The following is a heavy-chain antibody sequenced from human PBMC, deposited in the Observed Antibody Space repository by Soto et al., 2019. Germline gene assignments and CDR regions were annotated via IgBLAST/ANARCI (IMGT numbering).Heavy chain of an antibody. Sequence: ASVKVSCKTSGYIFTNYGISWVRQAPGQGLEWMAWISAYNGRTEYAPNLQGRLTLTTDTSTNTAYMELRSLRSDDTAVYFCGKAAFYDASDYWGQGTLVTVS. D-gene: IGHD3-22*01. CDR1: GYIFTNYG. J-gene: IGHJ4*02. CDR2: ISAYNGRT. V-gene: IGHV1-18*01. CDR3: GKAAFYDASDY.